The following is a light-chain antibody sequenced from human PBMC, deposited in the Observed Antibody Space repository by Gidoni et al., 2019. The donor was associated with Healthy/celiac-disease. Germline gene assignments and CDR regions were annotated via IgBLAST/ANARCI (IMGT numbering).Light chain of an antibody. J-gene: IGKJ4*01. CDR1: QSVLYSSNNKNY. Sequence: DIVMTQSPDSLTVSLGERATINCKSSQSVLYSSNNKNYLAWYQQKPGQPPKLLIYWASPRESVVPDRFSGSGSGTDFTLTITSLQAEDVAVYYCQQYYSIPLTFGGGTKVEIK. V-gene: IGKV4-1*01. CDR3: QQYYSIPLT. CDR2: WAS.